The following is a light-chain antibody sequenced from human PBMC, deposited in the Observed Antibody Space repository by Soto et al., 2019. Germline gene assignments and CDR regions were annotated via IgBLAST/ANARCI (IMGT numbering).Light chain of an antibody. CDR3: QQYNDWPLT. CDR2: DIS. Sequence: EIVMTQSPATLSVSPGERATLSCRASQSVSSNLAWYQQKPGQAPSLLIYDISARATGIPTRFSGSGSGTEFTLPISSLQSEDFAVYYCQQYNDWPLTFGGGTKVDIK. CDR1: QSVSSN. V-gene: IGKV3D-15*01. J-gene: IGKJ4*01.